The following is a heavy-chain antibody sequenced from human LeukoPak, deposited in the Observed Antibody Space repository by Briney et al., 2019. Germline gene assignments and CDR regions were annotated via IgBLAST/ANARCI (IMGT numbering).Heavy chain of an antibody. Sequence: SETLSLTCAVYGGSFSGYYWSWIRQPPGKGLEWIGEIYHSGSTNYNPSLKSRVTISVDKSKNQFSLKLSSVTAADTAVYYCAGLKYYYDSSGPGPNFDYWGQGTLVTVSS. CDR3: AGLKYYYDSSGPGPNFDY. D-gene: IGHD3-22*01. J-gene: IGHJ4*02. CDR1: GGSFSGYY. CDR2: IYHSGST. V-gene: IGHV4-34*01.